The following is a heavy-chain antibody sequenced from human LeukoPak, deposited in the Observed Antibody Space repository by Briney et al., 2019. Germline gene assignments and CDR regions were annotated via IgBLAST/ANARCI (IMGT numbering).Heavy chain of an antibody. V-gene: IGHV3-23*01. CDR3: ATFGGDSSGYYYLLDY. D-gene: IGHD3-22*01. J-gene: IGHJ4*02. CDR1: GFTFSSYA. Sequence: PGGSLRLSCAASGFTFSSYAMSWVRQAPGKGLEWVSNISISGGSTYYADSVKGRFTISRHNSKNTLYLQMNSLRAEDTAVYYCATFGGDSSGYYYLLDYWGQGTLVTVPS. CDR2: ISISGGST.